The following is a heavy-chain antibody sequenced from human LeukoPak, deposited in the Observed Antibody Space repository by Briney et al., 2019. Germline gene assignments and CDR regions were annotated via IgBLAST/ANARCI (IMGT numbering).Heavy chain of an antibody. J-gene: IGHJ4*02. Sequence: ASVKVSCKASGYTFTSYYMHWVRQAPGQRLECMGIINPSGGSTSSAQKFQGRVTMTRDTSTSTVYMELSSLRSEDTGVYYCVRARDAIRDFERGGPDYWGRGTLVTVSS. V-gene: IGHV1-46*01. CDR3: VRARDAIRDFERGGPDY. CDR2: INPSGGST. CDR1: GYTFTSYY. D-gene: IGHD3-9*01.